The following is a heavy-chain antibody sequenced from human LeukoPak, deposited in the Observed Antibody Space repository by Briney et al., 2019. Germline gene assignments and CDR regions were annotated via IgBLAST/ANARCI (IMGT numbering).Heavy chain of an antibody. Sequence: PGGSLRLSCAASGFTFSSYAMHWVRQAPGKGLEWVAVISYDGSNKYYADSVKGRFTISRDNSKNTLYLQMNSLRAEDTAVYYCARGRYYYDSSGYYRGYYFDYWSQGTLVTVSS. CDR1: GFTFSSYA. J-gene: IGHJ4*02. V-gene: IGHV3-30-3*01. CDR3: ARGRYYYDSSGYYRGYYFDY. D-gene: IGHD3-22*01. CDR2: ISYDGSNK.